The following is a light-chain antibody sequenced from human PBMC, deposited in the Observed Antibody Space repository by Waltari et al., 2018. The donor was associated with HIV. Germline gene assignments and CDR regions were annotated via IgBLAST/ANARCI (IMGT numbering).Light chain of an antibody. CDR3: QQSYSTPPT. Sequence: DIQMTQSPSSLSASVGDRVTITCRASQSISSYLNWYQQKPGKAPKVLIYAASSLQSGVPSRFSGSGSGTDFTLIISSLQPEDFATYYCQQSYSTPPTFGGGTKVEIK. V-gene: IGKV1-39*01. CDR1: QSISSY. CDR2: AAS. J-gene: IGKJ4*01.